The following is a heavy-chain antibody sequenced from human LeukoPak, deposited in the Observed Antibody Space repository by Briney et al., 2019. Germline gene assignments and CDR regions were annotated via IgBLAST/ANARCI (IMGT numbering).Heavy chain of an antibody. CDR2: VNKDGSVS. Sequence: GGSLRLSCVASGFTFSNNWMTWVRQAPGKGLEWVAHVNKDGSVSYCVGSVKGRFTISRDNAKNSLYLQMNSLRAEDTAVYYCVREGDYYFDFWGQGTLVTVSS. J-gene: IGHJ4*02. D-gene: IGHD2-21*02. V-gene: IGHV3-7*01. CDR3: VREGDYYFDF. CDR1: GFTFSNNW.